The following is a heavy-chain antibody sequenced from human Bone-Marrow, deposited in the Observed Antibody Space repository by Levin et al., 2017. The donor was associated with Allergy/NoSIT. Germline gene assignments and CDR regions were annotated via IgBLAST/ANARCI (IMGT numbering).Heavy chain of an antibody. Sequence: GASVKVSCQASGYPFTSFDIRWVRQVSGQGFELMGWMNTNSGDTTYTQKFQGRVTMTRDTPTNTAYMELSNLSFDDTAVYYCARGPHAIFGVVIMELDNWGQGTPVTVSS. CDR3: ARGPHAIFGVVIMELDN. J-gene: IGHJ4*02. D-gene: IGHD3-3*01. V-gene: IGHV1-8*01. CDR2: MNTNSGDT. CDR1: GYPFTSFD.